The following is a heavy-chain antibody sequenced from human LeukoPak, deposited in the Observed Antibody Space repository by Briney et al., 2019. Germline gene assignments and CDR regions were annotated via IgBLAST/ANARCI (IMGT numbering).Heavy chain of an antibody. J-gene: IGHJ5*02. CDR2: MNHSGST. V-gene: IGHV4-34*01. Sequence: SETLSLTCAVYGGSFSGYYWSWIRQPPGKGLEWIGEMNHSGSTNYNPSLKSRVTISVDTSKNQFSLKLSSVTAADTAVYYCARRSVPITMVRGVWFDPWGQGTLVTVSS. CDR1: GGSFSGYY. D-gene: IGHD3-10*01. CDR3: ARRSVPITMVRGVWFDP.